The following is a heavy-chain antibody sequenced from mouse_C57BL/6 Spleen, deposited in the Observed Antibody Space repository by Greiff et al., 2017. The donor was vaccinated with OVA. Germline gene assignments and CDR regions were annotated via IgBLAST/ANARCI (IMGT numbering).Heavy chain of an antibody. CDR1: GFTFSDYG. V-gene: IGHV5-17*01. CDR2: ISSGSSTI. D-gene: IGHD4-1*01. Sequence: EVQLQESGGGLVKPGGSLKLSCAASGFTFSDYGMHWVRQAPEKGLEWVAYISSGSSTIYYADTVKGRFTISRDNAKNTLFLQMTSLRSEDTAMYYCARPELHYYAMDYWGQGTSVTVSS. J-gene: IGHJ4*01. CDR3: ARPELHYYAMDY.